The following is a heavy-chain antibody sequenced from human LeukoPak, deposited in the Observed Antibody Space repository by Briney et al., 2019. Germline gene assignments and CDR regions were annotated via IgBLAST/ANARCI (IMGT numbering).Heavy chain of an antibody. D-gene: IGHD3-10*01. J-gene: IGHJ5*02. CDR3: ARRPALKLLWFGELLAWFDP. Sequence: ASVKVSCKASGYTFGSYDINWVRQATGQGLEWMGWMNPNSGNTAYAQKFHGRVTMTRNISISTAYMELSSLRSEDTAVYYCARRPALKLLWFGELLAWFDPWGQGTLVTVSS. V-gene: IGHV1-8*01. CDR2: MNPNSGNT. CDR1: GYTFGSYD.